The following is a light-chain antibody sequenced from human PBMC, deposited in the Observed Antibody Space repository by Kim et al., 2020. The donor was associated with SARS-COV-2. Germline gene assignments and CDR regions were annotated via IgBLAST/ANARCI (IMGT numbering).Light chain of an antibody. CDR3: QQYGSSPLT. CDR2: GAS. CDR1: HSVSSSY. Sequence: YPGKSATPSTRASHSVSSSYLAWYQQKRGHAPRLLIYGASSRATDIPDRFSGSGSGTDFTLTISRLEPEDFAVYYCQQYGSSPLTFGGGTKVDIK. J-gene: IGKJ4*01. V-gene: IGKV3-20*01.